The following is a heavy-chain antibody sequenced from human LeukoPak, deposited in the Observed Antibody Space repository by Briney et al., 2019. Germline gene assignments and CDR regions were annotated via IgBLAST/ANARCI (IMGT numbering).Heavy chain of an antibody. V-gene: IGHV4-31*03. J-gene: IGHJ6*02. CDR1: GGSISSGGYY. Sequence: SETLSLTCTVSGGSISSGGYYWSWIRQHPGKGLEWIGYIYYSGSTYHNPSLKSRVTISVDTSKNQFSLKLSSVTAADTAVYYCSGRRGYYYGMDVWGQGTTVTVSS. CDR2: IYYSGST. CDR3: SGRRGYYYGMDV.